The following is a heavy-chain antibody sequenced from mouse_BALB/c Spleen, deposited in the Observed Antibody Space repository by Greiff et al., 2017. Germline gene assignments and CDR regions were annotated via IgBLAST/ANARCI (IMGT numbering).Heavy chain of an antibody. J-gene: IGHJ4*01. CDR3: ARFYGNYDAMDY. D-gene: IGHD2-1*01. CDR2: ISDGGSYT. CDR1: GFTFSDYY. Sequence: EVQGVESGGGLVKPGGSLKLSCAASGFTFSDYYMYWVRQTPEKRLEWVATISDGGSYTYYPDSVKGRFTISRDNAKNNLYLQMSSLKSEDTAMYYCARFYGNYDAMDYWGQGTSVTVSS. V-gene: IGHV5-4*02.